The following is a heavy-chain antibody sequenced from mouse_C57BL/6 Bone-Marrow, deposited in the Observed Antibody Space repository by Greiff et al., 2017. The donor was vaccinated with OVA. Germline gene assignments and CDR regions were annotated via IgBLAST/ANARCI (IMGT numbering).Heavy chain of an antibody. CDR2: IYPGSGST. J-gene: IGHJ4*01. CDR3: ARYWDFYAMDD. CDR1: GYTFTSYW. Sequence: QVQLQQSGAELVTPGASVKLSCKASGYTFTSYWITWVKQRPGQGLEWIGDIYPGSGSTNYNEKFKSKATLTVDTSSSTAYMQLSSLTSEDSAVYYCARYWDFYAMDDWGQGTSVTVSS. V-gene: IGHV1-55*01. D-gene: IGHD4-1*01.